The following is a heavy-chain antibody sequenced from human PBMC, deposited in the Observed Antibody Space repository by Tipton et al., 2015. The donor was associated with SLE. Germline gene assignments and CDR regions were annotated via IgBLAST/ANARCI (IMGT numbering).Heavy chain of an antibody. V-gene: IGHV4-34*01. D-gene: IGHD6-19*01. Sequence: TLSLTCAVYGGPFSGYQWIWIRQPPGKGLTWIGDINHGGSTNYNPSLKSRVTISVDTSKNQFSLKVNSVTAADTAVYYCARDREQFSKWGQGTLVTVSS. CDR1: GGPFSGYQ. J-gene: IGHJ4*02. CDR3: ARDREQFSK. CDR2: INHGGST.